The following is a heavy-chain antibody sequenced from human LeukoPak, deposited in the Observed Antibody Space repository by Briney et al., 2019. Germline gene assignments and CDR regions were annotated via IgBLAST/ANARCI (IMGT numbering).Heavy chain of an antibody. CDR3: ARRDSSGWSDFDY. Sequence: GGSLRLSCAASGFTVSSNYMNWVRQAPGKGLEWVSSISSSSSYIYYADSVKGRFTISRDNAKNSLYLQMNSLRAEDTAVYYCARRDSSGWSDFDYWGQGTLVTVSS. CDR1: GFTVSSNY. D-gene: IGHD6-19*01. CDR2: ISSSSSYI. J-gene: IGHJ4*02. V-gene: IGHV3-21*01.